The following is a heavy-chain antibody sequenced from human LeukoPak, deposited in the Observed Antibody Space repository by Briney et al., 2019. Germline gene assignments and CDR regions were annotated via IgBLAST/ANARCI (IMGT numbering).Heavy chain of an antibody. Sequence: GSLGLSWTASGFSFSGHWMHWARQLPGKGLGLVSRISPTGSTTSYADSVKGRFTVSRDNAKNTLYLQVNNLRAEDTAVYYCARGPNSNWSGLDFWGQGTLLTVSS. CDR3: ARGPNSNWSGLDF. J-gene: IGHJ4*02. CDR2: ISPTGSTT. CDR1: GFSFSGHW. V-gene: IGHV3-74*01. D-gene: IGHD6-6*01.